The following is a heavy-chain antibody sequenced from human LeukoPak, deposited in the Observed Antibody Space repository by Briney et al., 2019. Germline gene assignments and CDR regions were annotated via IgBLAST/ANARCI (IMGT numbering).Heavy chain of an antibody. J-gene: IGHJ4*02. CDR2: IYSGGST. V-gene: IGHV3-53*01. CDR3: ARQTYYQDSSGYYTASFDY. CDR1: GLTVSTTY. Sequence: GSLRLSCAASGLTVSTTYMSWVRQAPGKGLEWVSVIYSGGSTYYAESVKGRFTISRDNSKNTVYLQMNSLRAEDTAVYYCARQTYYQDSSGYYTASFDYWGQGTLVTVSS. D-gene: IGHD3-22*01.